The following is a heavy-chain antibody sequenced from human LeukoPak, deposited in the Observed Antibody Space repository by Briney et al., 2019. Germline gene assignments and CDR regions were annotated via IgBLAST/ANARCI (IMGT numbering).Heavy chain of an antibody. V-gene: IGHV3-7*01. J-gene: IGHJ4*02. Sequence: GGSLRLSCAASGFTFSTSWMTWVRQAPGKGLEWVANINPDGSAKYYVDSVKGRFAISRDNAKISLFLQMNSLRDEDTAVYYCARVGYSGWNLEYWGQGTLVTVSS. D-gene: IGHD5-12*01. CDR1: GFTFSTSW. CDR3: ARVGYSGWNLEY. CDR2: INPDGSAK.